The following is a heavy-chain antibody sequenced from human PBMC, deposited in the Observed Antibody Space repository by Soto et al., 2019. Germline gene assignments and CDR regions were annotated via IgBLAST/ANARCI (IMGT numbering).Heavy chain of an antibody. V-gene: IGHV3-7*01. CDR2: IKQDGSEK. D-gene: IGHD3-22*01. Sequence: GGSLRLSCAASGFTFSRYWISWVRQAPGKGLEWVANIKQDGSEKYYVDSVKGRFTISRDNAKNSLYLQMNSLRAEDTAVYYCAKDRHRSGSPHPFDYWGQGTLVTVSS. CDR1: GFTFSRYW. J-gene: IGHJ4*02. CDR3: AKDRHRSGSPHPFDY.